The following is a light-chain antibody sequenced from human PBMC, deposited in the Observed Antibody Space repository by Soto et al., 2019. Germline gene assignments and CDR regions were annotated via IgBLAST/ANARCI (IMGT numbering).Light chain of an antibody. CDR2: DNS. V-gene: IGLV1-40*01. CDR3: QTYDSRLSASI. Sequence: QSVLTQPPSVSGAPGQTVTISCVGSSTNIGSYYGVHWYQQLPGAAPKLLIYDNSNRPSGVADRFSGSKSGTSASLAITGLQHDDEADDSCQTYDSRLSASIFGGGTKLTVL. J-gene: IGLJ2*01. CDR1: STNIGSYYG.